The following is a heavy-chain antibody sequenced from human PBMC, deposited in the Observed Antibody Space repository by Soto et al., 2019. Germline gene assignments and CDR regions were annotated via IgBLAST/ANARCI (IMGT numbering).Heavy chain of an antibody. V-gene: IGHV6-1*01. CDR1: GDSVSSNSAA. CDR2: TYYRSKWYN. Sequence: PSQTLSLTCAISGDSVSSNSAAWNWIRQSPSRGLEWLGRTYYRSKWYNDYAVSVKSRITINPDTSKNQFSLQLNSVTPEDTAVYYCARGDKQSRYCSSTSCLNWSDPWGQGTLVTVSS. D-gene: IGHD2-2*01. J-gene: IGHJ5*02. CDR3: ARGDKQSRYCSSTSCLNWSDP.